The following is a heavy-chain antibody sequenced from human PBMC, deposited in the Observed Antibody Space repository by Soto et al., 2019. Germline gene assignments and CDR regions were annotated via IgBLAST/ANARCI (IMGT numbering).Heavy chain of an antibody. D-gene: IGHD6-25*01. CDR3: ARSGSVSYYFDY. Sequence: QVQLQESGPGLVKPSQTLSLTCTVSGGSISSGGYYWSWIRQHPGKGLEWIGYIYYSGSTYYNPSPKSRVNISVDTSKNQFSLKLSSVTAADTAVYYCARSGSVSYYFDYWGQGTLVTVSS. J-gene: IGHJ4*02. V-gene: IGHV4-31*03. CDR2: IYYSGST. CDR1: GGSISSGGYY.